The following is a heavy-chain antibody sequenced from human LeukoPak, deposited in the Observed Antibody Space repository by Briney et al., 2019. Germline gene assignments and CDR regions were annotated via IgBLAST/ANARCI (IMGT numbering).Heavy chain of an antibody. D-gene: IGHD5-12*01. CDR3: ARAHSGYDYPYHYYMDV. J-gene: IGHJ6*03. CDR2: ITAYNGDT. Sequence: ASVKVSCKASGYTFSNYGISWVRQAPGQGLAWLGWITAYNGDTNYAQKYRGRVTMTTDTSTSTAYMELRSLRSDDTAVYYCARAHSGYDYPYHYYMDVWGRGTTVTVSS. CDR1: GYTFSNYG. V-gene: IGHV1-18*01.